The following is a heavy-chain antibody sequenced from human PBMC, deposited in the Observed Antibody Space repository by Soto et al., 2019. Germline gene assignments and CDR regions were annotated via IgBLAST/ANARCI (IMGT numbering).Heavy chain of an antibody. CDR3: ARDGGDCSSTSCYTWAYYYYYYGMDV. CDR1: GYTFTGYY. V-gene: IGHV1-2*02. D-gene: IGHD2-2*02. Sequence: VASVKVSCKASGYTFTGYYMHWVRQAPGQGLEWMGWINPNSGGTNYAQKFQGRVTMTRDTSISTAYMELSRLRSDDTAVYYCARDGGDCSSTSCYTWAYYYYYYGMDVWGQGTTVTVSS. CDR2: INPNSGGT. J-gene: IGHJ6*02.